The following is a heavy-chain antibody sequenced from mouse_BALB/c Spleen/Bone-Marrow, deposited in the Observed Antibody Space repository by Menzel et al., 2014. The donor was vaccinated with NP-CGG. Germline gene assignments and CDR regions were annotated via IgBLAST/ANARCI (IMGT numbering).Heavy chain of an antibody. CDR1: GSSLTNYG. Sequence: VNLVESGPGLVAPLQSLSITCTISGSSLTNYGVHWVRQPPGKGLEWLVVIWSDGSTTYNSPLKSRLSISMDNSKSXVFLNMNSLQTDDTAMYYCARGYVKPPRYAMDYWGQGTSVTVSS. J-gene: IGHJ4*01. CDR3: ARGYVKPPRYAMDY. V-gene: IGHV2-6-1*01. CDR2: IWSDGST. D-gene: IGHD2-10*02.